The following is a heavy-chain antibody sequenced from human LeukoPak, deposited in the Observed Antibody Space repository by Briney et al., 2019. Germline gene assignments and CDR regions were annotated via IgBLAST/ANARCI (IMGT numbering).Heavy chain of an antibody. CDR3: ARAGNGSGFTLYYYMDV. D-gene: IGHD3-10*01. CDR1: GGSISSGSYY. J-gene: IGHJ6*03. CDR2: IYTSGST. V-gene: IGHV4-61*02. Sequence: PSETLSLTCTVSGGSISSGSYYWSWIWQPAGKGLEWIGRIYTSGSTNYNPSLKSRVTISVDTSKNQFSLKLSSVTAADTAVYYCARAGNGSGFTLYYYMDVWGKGTTVTISS.